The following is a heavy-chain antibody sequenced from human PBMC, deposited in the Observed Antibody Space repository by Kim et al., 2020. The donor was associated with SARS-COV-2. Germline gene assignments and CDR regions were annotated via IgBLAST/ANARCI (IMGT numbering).Heavy chain of an antibody. CDR1: GGSISSYY. CDR2: IYYSGST. V-gene: IGHV4-59*13. J-gene: IGHJ6*02. D-gene: IGHD5-18*01. CDR3: ASTDTASAYYYYYGMDV. Sequence: SETLSLTCTVSGGSISSYYWSWIRQPPGKGLEWIGYIYYSGSTNYNPSLKSRVTISVDTSKNQFSLKLSSVTAADTVVYYCASTDTASAYYYYYGMDVWGQGTTVTVSS.